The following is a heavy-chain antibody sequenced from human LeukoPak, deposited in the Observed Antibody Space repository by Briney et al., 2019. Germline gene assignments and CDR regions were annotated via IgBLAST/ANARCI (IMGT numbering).Heavy chain of an antibody. Sequence: PGGSLRLSCAASGFTFSSYGMHWVRQAPGKGLEWVAVIWYDGSNKYYADSVKGRFTISRDNSKNTLYRQMNSVRAKDTAVYYCARGAARDYWGQGTLVTVSS. CDR2: IWYDGSNK. V-gene: IGHV3-33*01. CDR3: ARGAARDY. CDR1: GFTFSSYG. D-gene: IGHD3-16*01. J-gene: IGHJ4*02.